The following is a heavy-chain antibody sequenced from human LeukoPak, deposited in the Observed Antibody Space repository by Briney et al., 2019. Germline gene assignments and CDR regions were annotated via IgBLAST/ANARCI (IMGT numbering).Heavy chain of an antibody. V-gene: IGHV1-18*01. Sequence: ASVKVSCKASGYIFTSYGISWVRQAPGQGLEWMGWINTYNGNTKYAQKVQGRVTMTTDTSTSTAYMEVRSLTSDDTAVYYCARDYYDSSGYYYMVETPKNYYFDYWGQGTLVTVSS. CDR1: GYIFTSYG. CDR3: ARDYYDSSGYYYMVETPKNYYFDY. J-gene: IGHJ4*02. D-gene: IGHD3-22*01. CDR2: INTYNGNT.